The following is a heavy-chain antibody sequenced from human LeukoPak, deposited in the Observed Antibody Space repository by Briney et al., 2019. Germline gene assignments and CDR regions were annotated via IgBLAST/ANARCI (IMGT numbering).Heavy chain of an antibody. Sequence: DSVKASCKASGYTFTGYYMHSGPQAPGHGLEWMGWINPNSGGTHYAQKFQGRVTMHRDTSISTAYMELSRLRSDDTAVYYCAREPLDGYNYVVDYWGEGALVTVCS. V-gene: IGHV1-2*02. J-gene: IGHJ4*02. CDR3: AREPLDGYNYVVDY. CDR1: GYTFTGYY. D-gene: IGHD5-24*01. CDR2: INPNSGGT.